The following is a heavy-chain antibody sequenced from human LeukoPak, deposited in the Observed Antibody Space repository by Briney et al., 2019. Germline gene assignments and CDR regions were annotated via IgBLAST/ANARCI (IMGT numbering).Heavy chain of an antibody. D-gene: IGHD1-7*01. V-gene: IGHV6-1*01. CDR2: TYYRSKWYN. J-gene: IGHJ6*03. CDR3: ARVSRWNYDVYYYYMDV. CDR1: GDSVSSNSAA. Sequence: SQTLSLTCAISGDSVSSNSAAWNWIRQSPSRGLEWLGRTYYRSKWYNDYAVSVKSRITINPDTSKNQFSLQLNSVTPEDTAVYYCARVSRWNYDVYYYYMDVWGKGTTVTVSS.